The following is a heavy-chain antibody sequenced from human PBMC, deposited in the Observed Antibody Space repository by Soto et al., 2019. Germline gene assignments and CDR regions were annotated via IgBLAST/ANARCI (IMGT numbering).Heavy chain of an antibody. CDR2: IYHSGST. Sequence: QLQLQESGSGLVKPSQTLSLTCAVSGGSISSGGYSWSWIRQPPGKGLEWIGYIYHSGSTYYNPSLKSRVTISVDRSKNQFSLKLSSVTAADTAVYYCARARYYDSSGYLDYWGQGTLVTVSS. CDR1: GGSISSGGYS. D-gene: IGHD3-22*01. CDR3: ARARYYDSSGYLDY. J-gene: IGHJ4*02. V-gene: IGHV4-30-2*01.